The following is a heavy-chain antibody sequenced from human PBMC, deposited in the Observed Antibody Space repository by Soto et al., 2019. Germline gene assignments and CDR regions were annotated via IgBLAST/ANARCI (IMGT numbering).Heavy chain of an antibody. CDR1: GYSFTSYW. D-gene: IGHD2-15*01. CDR2: IDPSDSYT. V-gene: IGHV5-10-1*01. CDR3: ARLDVVVVDATPRNIYYYYAMDV. Sequence: GESLKISCKGSGYSFTSYWISWVRQMPGKGLEWMGRIDPSDSYTNYSPSFQGHVTISADKSISTAYLQWSRLKASDTAMYYCARLDVVVVDATPRNIYYYYAMDVWGQGTTVTAAS. J-gene: IGHJ6*02.